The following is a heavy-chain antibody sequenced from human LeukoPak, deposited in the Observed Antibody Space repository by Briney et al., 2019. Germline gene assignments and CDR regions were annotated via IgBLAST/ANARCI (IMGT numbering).Heavy chain of an antibody. J-gene: IGHJ4*02. D-gene: IGHD6-13*01. CDR1: GGSISSYY. CDR2: IYYSGST. Sequence: ASETLSLTCTVSGGSISSYYWSWIRQPPGKGLEWIGYIYYSGSTNYNPSLKSRVTISVDTSKNQFSLKLSSVTAADTAVYYCARWRAAADYLGQGTLVTVSS. CDR3: ARWRAAADY. V-gene: IGHV4-59*08.